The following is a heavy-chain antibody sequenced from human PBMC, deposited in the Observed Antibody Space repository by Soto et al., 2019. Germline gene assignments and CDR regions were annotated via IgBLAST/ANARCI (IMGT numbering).Heavy chain of an antibody. J-gene: IGHJ6*02. D-gene: IGHD6-13*01. V-gene: IGHV3-21*01. CDR3: ASSYSSSWYDYYYGMDV. Sequence: EVQLVESGGGLVKPGGSLRLSCAASGFTFSSYSMNWVRQAPGKGLEWVSSISSSSSYIYYADSVKGRFTISRDNAKNSLYLQMNSLRDEDTAVYYCASSYSSSWYDYYYGMDVWGQGTTVTVSS. CDR2: ISSSSSYI. CDR1: GFTFSSYS.